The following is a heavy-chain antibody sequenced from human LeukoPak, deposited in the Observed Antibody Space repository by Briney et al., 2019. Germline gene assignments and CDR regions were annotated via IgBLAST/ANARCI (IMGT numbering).Heavy chain of an antibody. D-gene: IGHD2/OR15-2a*01. CDR3: ARDPTSMGGYYYGMDV. Sequence: MPSETLSLTCTVSGGSISSGGYYWSWIRQHPGKGLEWIGYIYYSGSTYYNPSLKSRVTISVDTSKNQFSLKLSSVTAADTAVYYCARDPTSMGGYYYGMDVWGQGTTVPVSS. CDR2: IYYSGST. CDR1: GGSISSGGYY. V-gene: IGHV4-31*03. J-gene: IGHJ6*02.